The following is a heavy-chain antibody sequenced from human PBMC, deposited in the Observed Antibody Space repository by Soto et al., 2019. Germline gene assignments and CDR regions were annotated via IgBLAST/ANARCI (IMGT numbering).Heavy chain of an antibody. CDR1: GFTFSSYG. D-gene: IGHD2-15*01. V-gene: IGHV3-30*18. CDR2: ISYDGSNK. Sequence: QPGGSLRLSCAASGFTFSSYGMHWVRQAPGKGLEWVAVISYDGSNKYYADSVKGRFTISRDNSKNTLYLQMNSLRAEDTAVYYCAKSVGVVAATYPLVYGMDVWGQGTTVTVSS. CDR3: AKSVGVVAATYPLVYGMDV. J-gene: IGHJ6*02.